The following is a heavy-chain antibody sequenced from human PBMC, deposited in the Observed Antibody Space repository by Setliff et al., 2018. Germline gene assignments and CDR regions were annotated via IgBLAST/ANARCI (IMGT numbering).Heavy chain of an antibody. CDR1: GGSISSHY. V-gene: IGHV4-59*11. Sequence: SETLSLTCTVSGGSISSHYWSWIRQPPGKGPEWIGSIYYSGSTNYNPSLKSRVTISVDTSKNQFSLKLSSVTAADTAVYYCARDFWYYDSSGYYEFPYFDYWGQGTLVTVSS. D-gene: IGHD3-22*01. CDR2: IYYSGST. J-gene: IGHJ4*02. CDR3: ARDFWYYDSSGYYEFPYFDY.